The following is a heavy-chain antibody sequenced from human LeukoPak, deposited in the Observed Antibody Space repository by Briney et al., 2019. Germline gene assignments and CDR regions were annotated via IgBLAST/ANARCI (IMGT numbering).Heavy chain of an antibody. CDR3: ARDSGTTGEVKFDP. V-gene: IGHV4-38-2*02. CDR2: LYHSGST. D-gene: IGHD3-10*01. CDR1: GYSISNAYY. J-gene: IGHJ5*02. Sequence: PSETLSLTCTVSGYSISNAYYWGWIRQPPGKGLEWIGSLYHSGSTYYNPSLKSRDRLSVDTSKNQFSLKLNSVTAADTAIYFCARDSGTTGEVKFDPWGQGTLVTVSS.